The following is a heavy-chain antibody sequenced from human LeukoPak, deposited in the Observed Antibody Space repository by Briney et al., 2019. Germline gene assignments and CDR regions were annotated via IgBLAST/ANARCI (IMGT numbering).Heavy chain of an antibody. Sequence: GGSLRLSCAASGFTLSSYWMSWVRQAPGKGLEWVANIEQDGSEKYYVDSVKGRFTISRDNAKNSLYLQMNSLRAEDTAVYYCARLRYHDFWSGYWKYYYYMDVWGKGTTVTVSS. V-gene: IGHV3-7*01. J-gene: IGHJ6*03. D-gene: IGHD3-3*01. CDR1: GFTLSSYW. CDR3: ARLRYHDFWSGYWKYYYYMDV. CDR2: IEQDGSEK.